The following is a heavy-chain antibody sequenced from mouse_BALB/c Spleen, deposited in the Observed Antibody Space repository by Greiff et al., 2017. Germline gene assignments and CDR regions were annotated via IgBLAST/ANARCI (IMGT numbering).Heavy chain of an antibody. D-gene: IGHD1-2*01. CDR2: INPDSSTI. CDR1: GFDFSRYW. J-gene: IGHJ4*01. Sequence: EVKLLESGGGLVQPGGSLKLSCAASGFDFSRYWMSWVRQAPGKGLEWIGEINPDSSTINYTPSLKDKFIISRDNAKNTLYLQMSKVRSEDTALYYCAREKFHSLYYAMDYWGQGTSVTVSS. CDR3: AREKFHSLYYAMDY. V-gene: IGHV4-1*02.